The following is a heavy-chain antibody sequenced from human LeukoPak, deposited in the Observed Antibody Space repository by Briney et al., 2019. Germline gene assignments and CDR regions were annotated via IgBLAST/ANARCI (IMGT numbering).Heavy chain of an antibody. J-gene: IGHJ6*03. V-gene: IGHV3-30*09. CDR1: GFTFSSYA. D-gene: IGHD2-2*02. CDR3: ARDSIPYYYYYMDV. CDR2: TSYDGSNK. Sequence: GGSLRLSCAASGFTFSSYAMHWVRQAPGKGLEWVAVTSYDGSNKYYADSVKGRFAISRDNSKNTLFLQMNSLTAEDTAVYYCARDSIPYYYYYMDVWGKGTTVTVSS.